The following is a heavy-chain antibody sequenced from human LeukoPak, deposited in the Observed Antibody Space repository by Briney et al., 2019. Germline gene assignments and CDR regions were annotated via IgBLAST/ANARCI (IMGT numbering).Heavy chain of an antibody. D-gene: IGHD3-9*01. Sequence: SETLSLTCIVSGGSISSSSYYWGWLRQPPGKGLEWIGSIYYSGSTYYNPSLKSRVTISVDTSKNQFSLKLSSVTAADTAVYYCARLQTGLSGYFDWLLYDFDYWGQGTLVTVSS. CDR2: IYYSGST. J-gene: IGHJ4*02. CDR1: GGSISSSSYY. V-gene: IGHV4-39*01. CDR3: ARLQTGLSGYFDWLLYDFDY.